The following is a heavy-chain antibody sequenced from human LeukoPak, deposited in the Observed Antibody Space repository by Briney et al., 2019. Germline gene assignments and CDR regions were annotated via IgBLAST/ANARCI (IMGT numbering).Heavy chain of an antibody. CDR2: TSSSGDST. D-gene: IGHD3-10*01. V-gene: IGHV3-23*01. CDR3: TKWSGFGDD. Sequence: GGSRSLSSPPYGSSFSINSMTWVRQIQGKGLGGVSGTSSSGDSTFYADSVKGRFTTSRDNSRNTLYLQMSSLRPEDTAVYYCTKWSGFGDDWGQGTLVTVSS. J-gene: IGHJ4*02. CDR1: GSSFSINS.